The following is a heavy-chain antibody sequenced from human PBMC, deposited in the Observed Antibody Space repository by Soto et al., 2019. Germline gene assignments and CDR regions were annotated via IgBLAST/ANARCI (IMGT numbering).Heavy chain of an antibody. Sequence: GASVKVSCKVSGYTLTELSMHWVRQAPGKGLEWMGGFDPEDGETIYAQKFQGRVTMTEDTSTDTAYMELSSLRSEDTAVYYCATLPLTCSTSCYRGRAFDIWGQGTMVTVSS. J-gene: IGHJ3*02. V-gene: IGHV1-24*01. CDR2: FDPEDGET. D-gene: IGHD2-2*02. CDR1: GYTLTELS. CDR3: ATLPLTCSTSCYRGRAFDI.